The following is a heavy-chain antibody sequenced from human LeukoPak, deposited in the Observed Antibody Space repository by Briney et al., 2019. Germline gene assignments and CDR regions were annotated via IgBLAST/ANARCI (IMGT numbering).Heavy chain of an antibody. CDR2: INPGNSDN. Sequence: GESLKISCKGSGYGFTTCWIGWVRQMPGKGLEWMGVINPGNSDNRYSPSFQGQVTISADKSITTAYLQWSSLKASDTAMYYCARLRWAAGDGYYFDYWGQGTPVTVP. CDR1: GYGFTTCW. CDR3: ARLRWAAGDGYYFDY. J-gene: IGHJ4*02. V-gene: IGHV5-51*01. D-gene: IGHD6-13*01.